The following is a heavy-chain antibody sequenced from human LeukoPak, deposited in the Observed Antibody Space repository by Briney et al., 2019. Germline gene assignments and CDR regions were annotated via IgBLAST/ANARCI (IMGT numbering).Heavy chain of an antibody. CDR3: ARRAPELLDAFDI. V-gene: IGHV4-34*01. D-gene: IGHD1-26*01. CDR1: GGSFSGYY. CDR2: INHSGST. Sequence: SETLSLTCAVYGGSFSGYYWSWIRQPPGKGLEWIGEINHSGSTNYNPSLKSRVTISVDTSKNQFSLKLSSVTAADTAVYYCARRAPELLDAFDIWGQGTMVTVSS. J-gene: IGHJ3*02.